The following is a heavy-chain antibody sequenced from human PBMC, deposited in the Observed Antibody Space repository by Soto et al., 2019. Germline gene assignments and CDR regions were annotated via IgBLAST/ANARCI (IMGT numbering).Heavy chain of an antibody. D-gene: IGHD5-12*01. CDR1: GGTFSSYA. V-gene: IGHV1-69*13. Sequence: SVKVSCKASGGTFSSYAISWVRQAPGQGLEWMGGIIPIFGTANYAQKFQGRVTITADESTSTAYMELSSLRSEDTAVYYCARIRYSGYDNYFDFWGQGTLVTVSS. CDR2: IIPIFGTA. J-gene: IGHJ4*02. CDR3: ARIRYSGYDNYFDF.